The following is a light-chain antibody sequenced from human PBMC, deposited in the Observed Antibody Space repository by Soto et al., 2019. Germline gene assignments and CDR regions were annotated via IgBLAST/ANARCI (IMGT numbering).Light chain of an antibody. CDR2: GAS. CDR1: QSVSSSY. J-gene: IGKJ3*01. V-gene: IGKV3-20*01. Sequence: IVLTQSPGTLSLTPGERATLSCRASQSVSSSYLDWYQQKPGQAPRLLIYGASSRATVIPDRFSGSGSGTDFTLTISRLEPEDSAVYYCQQYGSSPPFTFGPETRVDIK. CDR3: QQYGSSPPFT.